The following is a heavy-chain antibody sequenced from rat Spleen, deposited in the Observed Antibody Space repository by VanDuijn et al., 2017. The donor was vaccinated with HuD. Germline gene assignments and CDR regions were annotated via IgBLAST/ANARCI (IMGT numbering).Heavy chain of an antibody. D-gene: IGHD1-12*03. V-gene: IGHV2S61*01. CDR2: IWGDGST. CDR1: GFSLISYS. CDR3: ATQHYYDGYYRDN. Sequence: QVQLKESGPGLVQPSQTLSLTCTVSGFSLISYSVSWVRQPPGKGLEWMGGIWGDGSTNYNSALKSRLSISRDTSKSQVFLKMNNLQTEDTAMYFCATQHYYDGYYRDNWGQGVMVTVSS. J-gene: IGHJ2*01.